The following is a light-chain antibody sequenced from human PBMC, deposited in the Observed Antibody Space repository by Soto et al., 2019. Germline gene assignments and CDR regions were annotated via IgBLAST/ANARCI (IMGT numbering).Light chain of an antibody. V-gene: IGKV1-5*01. Sequence: DIRLTQSPATLSVSIGDRVTXXWRASQTISTWMAWYQQKPGKAPNLLVYDASTLQSGVASRFSGSGSGTEFPLIISLLPADASITYCCQQSYSLPITVGHGTKVDIK. J-gene: IGKJ3*01. CDR2: DAS. CDR1: QTISTW. CDR3: QQSYSLPIT.